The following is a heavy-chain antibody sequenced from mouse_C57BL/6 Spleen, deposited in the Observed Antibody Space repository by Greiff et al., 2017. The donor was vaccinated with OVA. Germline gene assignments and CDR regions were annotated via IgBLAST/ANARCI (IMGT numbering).Heavy chain of an antibody. D-gene: IGHD2-12*01. CDR1: GFPFSDYY. Sequence: EVMLVESGGGLVQPGGSLKLSCAASGFPFSDYYMYWVRQTPEKRLEWVAYISNGGGSTYYPDTVKGRFTISRDNAKNTLYLQMSRLKSEDTAMYYCARRYYYAMDYWGQGTSVTVSS. V-gene: IGHV5-12*01. CDR2: ISNGGGST. CDR3: ARRYYYAMDY. J-gene: IGHJ4*01.